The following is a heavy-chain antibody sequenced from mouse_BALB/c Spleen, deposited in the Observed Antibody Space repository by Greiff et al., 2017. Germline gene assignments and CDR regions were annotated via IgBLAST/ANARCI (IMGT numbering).Heavy chain of an antibody. V-gene: IGHV1S34*01. CDR2: ISCYNGAT. Sequence: LVKTGASVKISCKASGYSFTGYYMHWVKQSHGKSLEWIGYISCYNGATSYNQKFKGKATLTVDKSSSTAYMQLKSLTSEDSAVYSCARGAGYDYDGAWFAYWGQGTLVTGSA. J-gene: IGHJ3*01. CDR3: ARGAGYDYDGAWFAY. D-gene: IGHD2-4*01. CDR1: GYSFTGYY.